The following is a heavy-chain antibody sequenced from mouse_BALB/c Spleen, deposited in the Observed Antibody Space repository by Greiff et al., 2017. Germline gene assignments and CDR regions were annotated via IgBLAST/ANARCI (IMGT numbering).Heavy chain of an antibody. CDR2: INSNGGST. D-gene: IGHD1-1*01. Sequence: EVMLVESGGGLVQPGGSLKLSCAASGFTFSSYGMSWVRQTPDKRLELVATINSNGGSTYYPDSVKGRFTISRDNAKNTLYLQMSSLKSEDTAMYYCARNSYGTWFAYWGQGTLVTVSA. J-gene: IGHJ3*01. V-gene: IGHV5-6-3*01. CDR3: ARNSYGTWFAY. CDR1: GFTFSSYG.